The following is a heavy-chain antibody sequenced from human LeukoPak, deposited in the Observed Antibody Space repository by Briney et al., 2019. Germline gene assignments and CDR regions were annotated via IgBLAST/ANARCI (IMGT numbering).Heavy chain of an antibody. CDR2: ISSSGGYI. Sequence: GGSLRLSCAASGFSINSYSMTWVRQAPGKGLEWVSTISSSGGYIYYADSVKGRFTISRDTAKNSLYLQMNSLRVEDTAVYNCARLRDTVTSASDYWGQGTLVTVPS. CDR3: ARLRDTVTSASDY. CDR1: GFSINSYS. D-gene: IGHD4-17*01. V-gene: IGHV3-21*01. J-gene: IGHJ4*02.